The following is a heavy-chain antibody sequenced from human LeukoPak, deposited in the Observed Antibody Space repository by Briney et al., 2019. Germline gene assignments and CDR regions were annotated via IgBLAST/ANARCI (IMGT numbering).Heavy chain of an antibody. Sequence: GGSLRLSCSASGFTFDSYTMNWVRQAPGKGLKWVSSISTESIYIYYADSMKGRFTISKDNARNSLYLQMNSLRAEDTAVYYCARGHYGDTYGMDVWGPGTTVTVSS. J-gene: IGHJ6*02. V-gene: IGHV3-21*01. D-gene: IGHD4-17*01. CDR1: GFTFDSYT. CDR3: ARGHYGDTYGMDV. CDR2: ISTESIYI.